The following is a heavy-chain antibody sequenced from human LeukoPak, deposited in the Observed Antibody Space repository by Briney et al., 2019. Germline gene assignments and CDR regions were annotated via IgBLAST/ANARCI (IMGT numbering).Heavy chain of an antibody. CDR2: VRYDGSNK. V-gene: IGHV3-30*02. J-gene: IGHJ4*02. Sequence: GGSLRLSCAASGFTFSSYGMHWVRQAPGKGLEWVAFVRYDGSNKYYADSVKGRFTISRDNSKNTLYLQMNSLRAEDTAVYYCAKDISSSWYGDYFDYWGQGTLVT. D-gene: IGHD6-13*01. CDR3: AKDISSSWYGDYFDY. CDR1: GFTFSSYG.